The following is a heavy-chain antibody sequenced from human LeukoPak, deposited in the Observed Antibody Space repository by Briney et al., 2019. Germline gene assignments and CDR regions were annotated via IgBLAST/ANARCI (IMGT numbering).Heavy chain of an antibody. V-gene: IGHV4-38-2*01. CDR1: GYSISSGYY. J-gene: IGHJ4*02. CDR2: IYHSGST. CDR3: ASCYVGSFFDY. Sequence: SETLSLTCAVSGYSISSGYYWGWIRQPPGKGLEWIGSIYHSGSTYYNPSLKSRVTISVDTSKNQFSLKLSSVTAADTAVYYCASCYVGSFFDYWGQGTLVTVSS. D-gene: IGHD2-2*01.